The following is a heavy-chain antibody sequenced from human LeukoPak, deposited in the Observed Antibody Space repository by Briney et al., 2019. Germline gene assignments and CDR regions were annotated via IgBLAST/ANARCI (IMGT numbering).Heavy chain of an antibody. D-gene: IGHD6-19*01. CDR3: AKGSSGWYQDAFDI. CDR2: ISWNSGSI. V-gene: IGHV3-9*01. J-gene: IGHJ3*02. CDR1: GFTFDDYA. Sequence: GRSLRLSYAASGFTFDDYAMHWVRQAPGKGLEWVSGISWNSGSIGYADSVKGRFTISRDNAKNSLYLQMNSLRAEDTALYYCAKGSSGWYQDAFDIWGQGTMVTVSS.